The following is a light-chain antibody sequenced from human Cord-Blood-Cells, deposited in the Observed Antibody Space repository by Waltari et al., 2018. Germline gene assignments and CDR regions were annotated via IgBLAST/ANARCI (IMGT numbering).Light chain of an antibody. CDR1: SSDVGGFNY. CDR2: EVS. Sequence: QSALTQPPSASGSPGQSVTISCTGTSSDVGGFNYVFWYQQHPGKAPKLMIYEVSKRPSGVPYRFSGSKSGNTASLTVSGLQAEDEADYYCSSYAGSNNFDVFGTGTKVTVL. J-gene: IGLJ1*01. V-gene: IGLV2-8*01. CDR3: SSYAGSNNFDV.